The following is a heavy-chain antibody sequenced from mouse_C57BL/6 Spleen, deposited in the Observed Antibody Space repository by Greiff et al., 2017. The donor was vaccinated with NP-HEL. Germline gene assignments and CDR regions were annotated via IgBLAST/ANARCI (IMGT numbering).Heavy chain of an antibody. CDR1: GYTFTDYY. Sequence: EVQLQQSGPVLVKPGASVKMSCKASGYTFTDYYMNWVKQSHGKSLEWIGLINPYNGGTSYNQKFKGKATLTVDKSSSTAYMELSSLTSEDSAVYYCARSTTVVADYWGQGTTLTVSS. V-gene: IGHV1-19*01. D-gene: IGHD1-1*01. CDR3: ARSTTVVADY. J-gene: IGHJ2*01. CDR2: INPYNGGT.